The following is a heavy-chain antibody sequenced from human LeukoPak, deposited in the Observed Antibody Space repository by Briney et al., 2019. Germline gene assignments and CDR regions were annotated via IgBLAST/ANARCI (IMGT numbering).Heavy chain of an antibody. CDR2: ISPIFGTA. J-gene: IGHJ4*02. CDR1: GGTFRSYA. Sequence: SVKVSRKGSGGTFRSYAISWVRQAPGQGLEWMGGISPIFGTANYAQKFQGRVTITADESTSTAYMELSSLRSEDTAVYYCARSGRWNDVTYYFDYWGQGTLVTVSS. CDR3: ARSGRWNDVTYYFDY. V-gene: IGHV1-69*13. D-gene: IGHD1-1*01.